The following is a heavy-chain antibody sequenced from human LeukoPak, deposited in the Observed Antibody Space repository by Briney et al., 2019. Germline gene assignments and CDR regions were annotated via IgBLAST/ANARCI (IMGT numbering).Heavy chain of an antibody. CDR3: AKGRRDGYNYPLFDH. CDR1: GFTFSFSA. V-gene: IGHV3-23*01. J-gene: IGHJ4*01. D-gene: IGHD5-24*01. Sequence: QTGGSLRLSCAASGFTFSFSAMNWVRQAPGKGLEWVATIIGNGFSTYYADSVNGRFIISRDNSQNSLFLQMNSLRAEDTAIYYCAKGRRDGYNYPLFDHWGHGALVTASS. CDR2: IIGNGFST.